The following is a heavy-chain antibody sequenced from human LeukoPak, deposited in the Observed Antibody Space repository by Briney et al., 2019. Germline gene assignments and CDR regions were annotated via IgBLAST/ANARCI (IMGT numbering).Heavy chain of an antibody. CDR1: GYTFTSYG. CDR2: ISAYNGNT. CDR3: AAVTTGLPIEWFDP. J-gene: IGHJ5*02. V-gene: IGHV1-18*01. D-gene: IGHD4-17*01. Sequence: ASVKVSCKASGYTFTSYGISWVRQAPGQGLEWMGWISAYNGNTNYAQKLQGRVTMTTDTSTGTAYMELRSLRSDDTAVYYCAAVTTGLPIEWFDPWGQGTLVTVSS.